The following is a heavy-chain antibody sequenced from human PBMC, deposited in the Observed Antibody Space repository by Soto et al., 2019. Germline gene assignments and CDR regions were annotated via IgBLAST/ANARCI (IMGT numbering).Heavy chain of an antibody. CDR1: GFTFSSYG. V-gene: IGHV3-30*18. CDR2: ISYDGSNN. D-gene: IGHD2-15*01. J-gene: IGHJ6*02. Sequence: GGSLRLSCAASGFTFSSYGMHWVRQAPGKGLECVAVISYDGSNNYYAGSVKGRFTISRDNSKNTLYLQMNSLRAEDTAVYYCAKDFRVAAPYYYYGMDVWGQGTTVTVSS. CDR3: AKDFRVAAPYYYYGMDV.